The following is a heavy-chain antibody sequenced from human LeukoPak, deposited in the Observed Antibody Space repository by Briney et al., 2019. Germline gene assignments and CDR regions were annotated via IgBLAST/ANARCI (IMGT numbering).Heavy chain of an antibody. CDR1: GFTVSSNY. J-gene: IGHJ3*01. CDR3: ARGAYDSSGYLLDV. CDR2: IYSGGST. D-gene: IGHD3-22*01. Sequence: GGSLRLSCAASGFTVSSNYMSWVRQAPGKGLEWVSVIYSGGSTYYADSVKGRFTISRDNSKNTLYLQMNSLRAEDTAVYYCARGAYDSSGYLLDVWGQGTMVTVSS. V-gene: IGHV3-53*01.